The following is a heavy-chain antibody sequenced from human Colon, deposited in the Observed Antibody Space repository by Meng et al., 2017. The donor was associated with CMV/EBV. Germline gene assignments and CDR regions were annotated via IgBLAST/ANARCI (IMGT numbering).Heavy chain of an antibody. CDR3: ARETSGWSTGIDY. J-gene: IGHJ4*02. CDR2: ISYSGNT. V-gene: IGHV4-61*01. Sequence: GSLRLSCNVSGGSVTSGSYYWTWIRQPPGKGLEWIGYISYSGNTNYNPSLKSRLTMEVDTSRNQFSLRLTSVSAADTAMYYCARETSGWSTGIDYWGQGTLVTVSS. CDR1: GGSVTSGSYY. D-gene: IGHD6-19*01.